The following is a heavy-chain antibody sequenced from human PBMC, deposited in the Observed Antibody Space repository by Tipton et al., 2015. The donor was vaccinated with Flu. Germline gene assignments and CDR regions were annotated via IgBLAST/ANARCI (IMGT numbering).Heavy chain of an antibody. CDR1: GGSISSSSYY. D-gene: IGHD2-2*01. CDR2: IYYSGST. J-gene: IGHJ4*02. V-gene: IGHV4-61*01. Sequence: TLSLTCTVSGGSISSSSYYWSCIRQPPGKGLEWIGYIYYSGSTNYNPSLKSRVTISVDTSKNQFSLKLSAVTAADTAVYYCARGDCSSTSCLDYWGQGTLVAVSS. CDR3: ARGDCSSTSCLDY.